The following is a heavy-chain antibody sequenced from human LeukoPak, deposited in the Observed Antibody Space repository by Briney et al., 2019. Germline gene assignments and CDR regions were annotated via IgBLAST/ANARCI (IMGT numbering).Heavy chain of an antibody. CDR3: ARDSCSGGSCYSFDY. CDR1: GFTFSSYG. J-gene: IGHJ4*02. Sequence: GGSLRLSCAASGFTFSSYGMHWVRQAPGKGLEWVAFIRYDGSNKYYADSVKGRFTISRDNSKNTLYPQMNSLRAEDTAVYYCARDSCSGGSCYSFDYWGQGTLVTVSS. CDR2: IRYDGSNK. D-gene: IGHD2-15*01. V-gene: IGHV3-30*02.